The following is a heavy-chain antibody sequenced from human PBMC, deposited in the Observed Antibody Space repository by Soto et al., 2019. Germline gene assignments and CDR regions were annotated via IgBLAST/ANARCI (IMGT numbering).Heavy chain of an antibody. J-gene: IGHJ6*02. Sequence: SQTLSLPCAISGDSVSSNSAAWNWIRQSPSRGLEWLGRTYYRSKWYIDYAVSVNSRISLNPDTSKNQFSLQLNSVTPEDTAVYYCSRDVITNTYGGTGMGVWGQGTTVTVSS. D-gene: IGHD4-17*01. CDR1: GDSVSSNSAA. CDR2: TYYRSKWYI. V-gene: IGHV6-1*01. CDR3: SRDVITNTYGGTGMGV.